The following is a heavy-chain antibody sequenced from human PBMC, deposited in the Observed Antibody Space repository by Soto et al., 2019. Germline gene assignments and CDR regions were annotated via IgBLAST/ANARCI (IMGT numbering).Heavy chain of an antibody. Sequence: SVKVSCKASGGTFSTNTISWVRQAPGQGLEWLGRVIPIPGITNYAQKFQGRVTITADRSTSTAYMELSSLKSEDTAVYYCASPKVGATTPFDYWGQGTLVTVSS. J-gene: IGHJ4*02. CDR1: GGTFSTNT. V-gene: IGHV1-69*02. D-gene: IGHD1-26*01. CDR3: ASPKVGATTPFDY. CDR2: VIPIPGIT.